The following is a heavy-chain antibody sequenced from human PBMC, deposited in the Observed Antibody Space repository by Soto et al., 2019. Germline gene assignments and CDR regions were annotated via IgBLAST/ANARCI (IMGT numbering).Heavy chain of an antibody. J-gene: IGHJ4*01. D-gene: IGHD1-26*01. CDR2: IDTGNGNT. CDR3: ARDAKWDPRGVDAEQADYF. CDR1: RYIFTNYA. Sequence: GSSVKVSCKASRYIFTNYAIHWVRQAPGHSLEWLGWIDTGNGNTRYSQRFQGRVTITRDTFANTAVMEPNNLRSEDKAVYYCARDAKWDPRGVDAEQADYF. V-gene: IGHV1-3*04.